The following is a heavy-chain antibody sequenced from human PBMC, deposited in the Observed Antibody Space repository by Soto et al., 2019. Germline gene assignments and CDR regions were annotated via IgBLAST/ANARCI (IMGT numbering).Heavy chain of an antibody. V-gene: IGHV4-59*01. CDR3: ARARSPHRSYYYYYGMDV. CDR2: IYYSGST. Sequence: LSLTCTVSGGSISSYYWSWIRQPPGKGLEWIGYIYYSGSTNYNPSLKSRVTISVDTSKNQFSLKLSSVTAADTAVYYCARARSPHRSYYYYYGMDVWGQGTTVTVSS. J-gene: IGHJ6*02. CDR1: GGSISSYY.